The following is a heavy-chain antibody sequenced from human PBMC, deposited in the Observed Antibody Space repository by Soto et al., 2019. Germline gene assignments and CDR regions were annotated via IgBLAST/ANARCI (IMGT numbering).Heavy chain of an antibody. CDR1: GFIFSDYT. Sequence: EVLLVESGGGLVKPGGALRLSCAASGFIFSDYTMNWVRQAPGKGLEWVSSIDNTKTYRYYAESVQGRFTISRDNAKNSVILQMNSLRAEDTALYYCARHPDSGSYLGVDHWGQGTLLTVSS. V-gene: IGHV3-21*01. D-gene: IGHD1-26*01. CDR2: IDNTKTYR. J-gene: IGHJ4*02. CDR3: ARHPDSGSYLGVDH.